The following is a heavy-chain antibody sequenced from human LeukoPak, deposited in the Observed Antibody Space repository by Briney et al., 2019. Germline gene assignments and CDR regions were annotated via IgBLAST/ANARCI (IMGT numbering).Heavy chain of an antibody. Sequence: GGSLRLSCGASGFTFSSYFMTWVRRAPGIGRLWVATIRPRGDNTYYADSVKGRFTISRDNSKNTLHLEMNSLRVGDTAVYYCVTRGTTATKYIENWGQGTLVTVS. CDR1: GFTFSSYF. CDR3: VTRGTTATKYIEN. V-gene: IGHV3-23*01. D-gene: IGHD1/OR15-1a*01. CDR2: IRPRGDNT. J-gene: IGHJ4*02.